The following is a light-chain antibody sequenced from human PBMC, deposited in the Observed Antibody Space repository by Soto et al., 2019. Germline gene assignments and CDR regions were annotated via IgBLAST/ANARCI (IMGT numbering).Light chain of an antibody. Sequence: EIVLTQSPGTLSLSPGERXPLSCRASQSISSSLAWYQQKPGLAPTLLISDASNRASGVPDRFTGGGSGTDFSLTIRRLEPEDFALYYCQQYVGSPITFGQGTRLENK. CDR3: QQYVGSPIT. CDR1: QSISSS. J-gene: IGKJ5*01. V-gene: IGKV3-20*01. CDR2: DAS.